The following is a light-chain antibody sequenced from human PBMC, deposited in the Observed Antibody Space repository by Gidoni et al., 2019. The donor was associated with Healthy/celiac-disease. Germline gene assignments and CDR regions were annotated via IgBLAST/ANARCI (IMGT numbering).Light chain of an antibody. J-gene: IGLJ2*01. V-gene: IGLV3-1*01. CDR1: KLGGKY. CDR2: QDS. Sequence: YDLPQPPSVSGSPGQTASITCSGDKLGGKYAFWYQQTPVQSSVLFIYQDSKRPAGIPERFSGSNSGNTATLTISGTQAMDEADYYCQAGDSSSHVVFGGGTKLTVL. CDR3: QAGDSSSHVV.